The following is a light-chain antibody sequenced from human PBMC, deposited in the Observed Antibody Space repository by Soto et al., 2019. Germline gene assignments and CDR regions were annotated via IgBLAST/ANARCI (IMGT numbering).Light chain of an antibody. V-gene: IGLV1-40*01. CDR3: QSYDSSLSGNYV. J-gene: IGLJ1*01. CDR2: ENT. Sequence: QSVLTQPPSVSGAPGQRVTISCTGSTSDIGAGFDVHWYQQLPGKAPKLLIYENTNRPSGVPDRFSGSKSGTSASLAITGLQAEDEADYYCQSYDSSLSGNYVFGTGTKVTVL. CDR1: TSDIGAGFD.